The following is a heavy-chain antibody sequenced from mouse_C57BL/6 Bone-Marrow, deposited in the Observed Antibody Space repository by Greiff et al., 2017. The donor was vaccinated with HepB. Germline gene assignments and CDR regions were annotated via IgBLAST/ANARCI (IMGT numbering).Heavy chain of an antibody. J-gene: IGHJ4*01. CDR2: ISSGGDYI. CDR1: GFTFSSYA. CDR3: TRVVTTLYYYAMDY. D-gene: IGHD2-5*01. V-gene: IGHV5-9-1*02. Sequence: EVKLMESGEGLVKPGGSLKLSCAASGFTFSSYAMSWVRQTPEKRLEWVAYISSGGDYIYYADTVKGRFTISRDNARNTLYLQMSSLKSEDTAMYYCTRVVTTLYYYAMDYWGQGTSVTVSS.